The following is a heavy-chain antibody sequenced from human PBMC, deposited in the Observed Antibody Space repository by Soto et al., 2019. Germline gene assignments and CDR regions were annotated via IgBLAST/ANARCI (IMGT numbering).Heavy chain of an antibody. V-gene: IGHV4-59*08. CDR1: GGSISGHY. CDR3: ARGPYYDLIWNYYYMDV. J-gene: IGHJ6*03. Sequence: QVQLQESGPGLVKPSETLSLSCNVSGGSISGHYWSWGRQTPGKGLEWIGYIYYSGSSNYNTSLKSRVTISVDTSKNHFSLRLTSVTAADTAVYYXARGPYYDLIWNYYYMDVWGKGTTVTVS. CDR2: IYYSGSS. D-gene: IGHD3-16*01.